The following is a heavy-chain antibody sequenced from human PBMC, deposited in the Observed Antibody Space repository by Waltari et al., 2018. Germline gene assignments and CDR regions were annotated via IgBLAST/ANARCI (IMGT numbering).Heavy chain of an antibody. CDR2: IRHDNSEI. CDR3: ARDPGRVGFDY. Sequence: EVQLVESGGGLVQPGGSLRLSCAASGFTFRTYWMSWVRQARGKGLEWVANIRHDNSEIYYVDSVKGRFTISRDNAKNSLFLQMNSLRGEDTAVYYCARDPGRVGFDYWGQGTLVTVSS. V-gene: IGHV3-7*01. CDR1: GFTFRTYW. J-gene: IGHJ4*02. D-gene: IGHD1-26*01.